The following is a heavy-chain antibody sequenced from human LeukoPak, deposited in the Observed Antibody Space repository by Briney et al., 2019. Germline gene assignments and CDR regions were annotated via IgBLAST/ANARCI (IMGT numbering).Heavy chain of an antibody. CDR1: GYTFTSYD. D-gene: IGHD5-12*01. CDR2: MNPNSGNT. Sequence: ASVKVSCKASGYTFTSYDINWVRQATGQGLEWMGWMNPNSGNTGYAQKFQGRVTMTRNTSISTAYMELSSLRSEDTAVYYCARGFTVYSGYDYDPLYYYYYYMDVWGKGTTVTISS. CDR3: ARGFTVYSGYDYDPLYYYYYYMDV. J-gene: IGHJ6*03. V-gene: IGHV1-8*01.